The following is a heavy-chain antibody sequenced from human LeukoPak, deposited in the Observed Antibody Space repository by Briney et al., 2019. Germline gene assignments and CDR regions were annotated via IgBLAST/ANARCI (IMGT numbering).Heavy chain of an antibody. J-gene: IGHJ4*02. Sequence: GGSLRLSCAASGFTFSTYAMSWVRQSPGQGLEWVSGITGSGVSTYYGDSVKGRFTISRDNSKNTLYLQMNSLRAEDTAVYYCAKAAVLRVFDYWGQGTLVTVSS. CDR2: ITGSGVST. CDR1: GFTFSTYA. D-gene: IGHD4-17*01. CDR3: AKAAVLRVFDY. V-gene: IGHV3-23*01.